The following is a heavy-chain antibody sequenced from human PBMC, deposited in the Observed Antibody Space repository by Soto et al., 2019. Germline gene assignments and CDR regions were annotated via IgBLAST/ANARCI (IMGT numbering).Heavy chain of an antibody. Sequence: SQTLSLTCAISGDSVSSNSAAWNWVRQSPSRGLEWLGRTYYRSKWYNDYAVSVKSRITINPDTSKNQFSLQLNSVTPEDAAVYYCARERWGYSYGYGVDYYYGMDVWGQGTKV. CDR1: GDSVSSNSAA. D-gene: IGHD5-18*01. J-gene: IGHJ6*02. V-gene: IGHV6-1*01. CDR2: TYYRSKWYN. CDR3: ARERWGYSYGYGVDYYYGMDV.